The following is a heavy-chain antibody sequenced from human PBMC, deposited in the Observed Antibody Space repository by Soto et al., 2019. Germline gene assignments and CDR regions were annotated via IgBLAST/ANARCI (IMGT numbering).Heavy chain of an antibody. CDR2: IRGTAT. V-gene: IGHV3-23*01. CDR1: GFRFSSFA. D-gene: IGHD2-21*01. Sequence: EVQLLESGGTLVQPGESLRLSCEVSGFRFSSFAMNWVRQAPGEGLEWVSSIRGTATSYADSVKGRFTISRDNSKNTVYLQMTTLRGDDTAGYYCAKCAVLMPTSGGWCNWFDPWGQGTLVIVSS. CDR3: AKCAVLMPTSGGWCNWFDP. J-gene: IGHJ5*02.